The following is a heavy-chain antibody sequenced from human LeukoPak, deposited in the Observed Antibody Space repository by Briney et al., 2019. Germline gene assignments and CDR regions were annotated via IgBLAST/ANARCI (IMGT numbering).Heavy chain of an antibody. Sequence: PGGSLRLSCAASGFTFSSYWMHWVRQVPGKGLVWVSRINSDGSSTSYADSVKGRFTISRDNSKNTLYLQMNSLRAEDTAVYYCAKDEITMVRGVTYDYWGQGTLVTVSS. CDR1: GFTFSSYW. V-gene: IGHV3-74*01. D-gene: IGHD3-10*01. CDR2: INSDGSST. J-gene: IGHJ4*02. CDR3: AKDEITMVRGVTYDY.